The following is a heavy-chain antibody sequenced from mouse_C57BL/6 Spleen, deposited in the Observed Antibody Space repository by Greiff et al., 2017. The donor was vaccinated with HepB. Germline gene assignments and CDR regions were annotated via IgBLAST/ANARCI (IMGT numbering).Heavy chain of an antibody. J-gene: IGHJ4*01. CDR2: IYPRSGNT. Sequence: QVQLQQSGAELVRPGDSVKLSCKASGYTFTSYGISWVRQRTGQGLEWMGEIYPRSGNTYYNEKFTGKATLTADKSASTAYMELRSLTSEDTAVYFCARLDLLQSMDDWGKGTSVTVSS. D-gene: IGHD1-1*01. V-gene: IGHV1-81*01. CDR1: GYTFTSYG. CDR3: ARLDLLQSMDD.